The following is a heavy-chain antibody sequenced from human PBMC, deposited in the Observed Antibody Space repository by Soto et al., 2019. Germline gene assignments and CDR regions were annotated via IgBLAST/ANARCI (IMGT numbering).Heavy chain of an antibody. CDR1: GGSFSGYY. Sequence: PSETLSLTCAVYGGSFSGYYWSWIRQPPGKGLEWIGEINHSGSTNYNPSLKSRVTISVDTSKNQFSLKLSSVTAADTAVYYCARGASSGWYYYWGQGTLVTVSS. CDR3: ARGASSGWYYY. J-gene: IGHJ4*02. CDR2: INHSGST. V-gene: IGHV4-34*01. D-gene: IGHD6-19*01.